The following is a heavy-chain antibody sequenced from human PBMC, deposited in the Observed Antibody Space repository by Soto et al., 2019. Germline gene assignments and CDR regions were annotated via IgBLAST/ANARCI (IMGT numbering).Heavy chain of an antibody. V-gene: IGHV3-23*01. J-gene: IGHJ4*02. Sequence: HPGGSLRLSCAASGFTFSTYAMIWVRQAPGKGLEWVSAISGSGGSTHYADSVKGRFTISRDNSKNTVYLQMNSLRAEDTAVYYCAKDTYYYDRSGYYTYDYWGQGTQVTVSS. CDR3: AKDTYYYDRSGYYTYDY. CDR2: ISGSGGST. CDR1: GFTFSTYA. D-gene: IGHD3-22*01.